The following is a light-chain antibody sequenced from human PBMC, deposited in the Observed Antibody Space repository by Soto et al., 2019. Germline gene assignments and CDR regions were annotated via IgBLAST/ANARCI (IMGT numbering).Light chain of an antibody. V-gene: IGKV3-20*01. CDR2: GTS. Sequence: EGVLTQSPGTLSLSPGERVTLSCRASQSVSSRYLAWYQQKPGQAPRLVIYGTSTRATGIPDRFSGSGSGTDFTLTFSRLEPEDFAVYYCQQYGSSPLYTFGQGTKLEIK. CDR1: QSVSSRY. J-gene: IGKJ2*01. CDR3: QQYGSSPLYT.